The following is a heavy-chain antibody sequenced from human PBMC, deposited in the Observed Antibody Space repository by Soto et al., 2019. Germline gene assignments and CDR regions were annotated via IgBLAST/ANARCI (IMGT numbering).Heavy chain of an antibody. CDR1: GCSISSGGYY. D-gene: IGHD6-6*01. J-gene: IGHJ4*02. V-gene: IGHV4-31*03. CDR3: ARGGQLVKIDY. CDR2: IYYSGST. Sequence: SETLSLTCTVSGCSISSGGYYWIWLRQHPGKGLEWIGYIYYSGSTYYNPSLKSRVTISVDTSKNQFSLKLSSVTAADTAVYYCARGGQLVKIDYWGQGTLVTVSS.